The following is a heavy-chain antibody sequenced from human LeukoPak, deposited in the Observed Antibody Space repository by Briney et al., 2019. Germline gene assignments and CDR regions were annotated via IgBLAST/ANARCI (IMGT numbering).Heavy chain of an antibody. V-gene: IGHV4-39*06. D-gene: IGHD2/OR15-2a*01. CDR1: GGSISSSSYY. CDR3: ARDEANFYPTVGWFDP. Sequence: NASETLSLTCTVSGGSISSSSYYWGWIRQPPGKGLEWIGSIYYGGSTYYNPSLKSRVTISVDTSKNQFPLKLSSVTAADTAVYYCARDEANFYPTVGWFDPWGRGTLVTVSS. CDR2: IYYGGST. J-gene: IGHJ5*02.